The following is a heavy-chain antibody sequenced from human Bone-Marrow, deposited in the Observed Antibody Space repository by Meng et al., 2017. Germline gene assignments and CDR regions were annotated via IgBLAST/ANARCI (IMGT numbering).Heavy chain of an antibody. Sequence: QVQLVEPGGGVVQPGRSLRLSCAASGFTFSSYAMHWVRQAPGKGLEWVAVISYDGSNKYYADSVKGRFTISRDNSKNTLYLQMNSLRAEDTAVYYCARVHFDYWGHGTLVTVSS. CDR3: ARVHFDY. V-gene: IGHV3-30*01. CDR2: ISYDGSNK. CDR1: GFTFSSYA. J-gene: IGHJ4*01.